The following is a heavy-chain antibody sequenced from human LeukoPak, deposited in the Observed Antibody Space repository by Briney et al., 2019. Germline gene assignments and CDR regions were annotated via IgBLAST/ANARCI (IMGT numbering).Heavy chain of an antibody. CDR1: GFNFSDSG. CDR2: INRDDTYI. D-gene: IGHD6-19*01. J-gene: IGHJ4*02. Sequence: PGGPLRLSCAASGFNFSDSGMNWVRQAPGKGLEWVSSINRDDTYIYYADSVKGRFTISRDNAKNSAVLQMNSLRVDDTGIYYCAKSVAGGDYWGRGTLVTVSS. CDR3: AKSVAGGDY. V-gene: IGHV3-21*01.